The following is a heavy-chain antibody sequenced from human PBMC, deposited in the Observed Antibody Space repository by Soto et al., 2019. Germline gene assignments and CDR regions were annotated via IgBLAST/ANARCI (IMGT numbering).Heavy chain of an antibody. CDR2: ITGSGGGT. D-gene: IGHD6-13*01. Sequence: EVQLLESGGGLVQPGGSLRLSCAASGFMFANYAMGWVRQAPGRGLEWVSAITGSGGGTYYADSVKGRVTVSRDNSKNTLYLQMHSLRVDDTGVYYCVRATRSWGHYSYHGMDVW. CDR1: GFMFANYA. CDR3: VRATRSWGHYSYHGMDV. J-gene: IGHJ6*01. V-gene: IGHV3-23*01.